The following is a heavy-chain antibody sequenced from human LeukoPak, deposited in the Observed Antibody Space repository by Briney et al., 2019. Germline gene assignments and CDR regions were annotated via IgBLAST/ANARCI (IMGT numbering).Heavy chain of an antibody. D-gene: IGHD1-20*01. V-gene: IGHV4-59*08. J-gene: IGHJ5*02. Sequence: PSETLSLTCTVSGGSISSYYWSWIRQPPGKGLEWIRYIYYSGSTNCNPSLRSRVTISIDTSKNQLSLNLNSVTAADTAVYYCARHSNWNGGVDWFDPWGQGTQVTISS. CDR1: GGSISSYY. CDR2: IYYSGST. CDR3: ARHSNWNGGVDWFDP.